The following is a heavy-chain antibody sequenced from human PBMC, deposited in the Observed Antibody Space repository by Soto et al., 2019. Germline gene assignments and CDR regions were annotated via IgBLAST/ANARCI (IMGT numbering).Heavy chain of an antibody. V-gene: IGHV1-46*01. CDR2: INPSGGST. J-gene: IGHJ6*02. Sequence: ASVKVSCKASGYTFTSYYMHWVRQTPGQGLEWMGIINPSGGSTSYAQKFQGRVTMTRDTSTSTVYMELSSLRSEDTAVHYCARGGTMVRGVIGHGMDVWGQGTTVTVSS. CDR1: GYTFTSYY. CDR3: ARGGTMVRGVIGHGMDV. D-gene: IGHD3-10*01.